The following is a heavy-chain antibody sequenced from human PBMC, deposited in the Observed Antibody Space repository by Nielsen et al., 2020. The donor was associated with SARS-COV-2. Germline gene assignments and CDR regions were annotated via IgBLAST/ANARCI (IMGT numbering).Heavy chain of an antibody. D-gene: IGHD1-1*01. CDR1: GFTFSSYA. V-gene: IGHV3-23*01. CDR3: ARDLETGSMGYDYYGMDV. Sequence: GESLKISCAASGFTFSSYAMSWVRQAPGKGLEWVSAISGSGGSTYYADSVKGRFTISRDNSKNTLYLQMNSLRAEDTAVYYCARDLETGSMGYDYYGMDVWGQGTTVTVSS. J-gene: IGHJ6*02. CDR2: ISGSGGST.